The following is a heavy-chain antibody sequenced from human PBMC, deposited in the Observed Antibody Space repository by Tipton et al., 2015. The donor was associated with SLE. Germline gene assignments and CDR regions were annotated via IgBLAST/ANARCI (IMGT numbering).Heavy chain of an antibody. Sequence: SLRLSCAASGFTFSSYWMSWVRQAPGKGLEWVANIKQDGSEKYYVDSVKGRFTISRDNSKNTLYLQMNSLRAEDTAVYYCAKSGQYSSSSWGDYWGQGTLVTVSS. V-gene: IGHV3-7*03. CDR2: IKQDGSEK. CDR3: AKSGQYSSSSWGDY. CDR1: GFTFSSYW. J-gene: IGHJ4*02. D-gene: IGHD6-13*01.